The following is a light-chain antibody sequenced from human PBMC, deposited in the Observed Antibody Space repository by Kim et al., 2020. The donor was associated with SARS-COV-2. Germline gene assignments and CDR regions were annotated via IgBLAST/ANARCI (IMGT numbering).Light chain of an antibody. CDR1: QGVSST. V-gene: IGKV3-15*01. J-gene: IGKJ1*01. CDR2: GAS. Sequence: VSPGERATPSCRASQGVSSTLAWYQQKPAQAPRLLIYGASTRATGIPARFSGSGSGTEFTLTISSLQSEDFAVYYCQQYNNWLQTFGQGTKVDIK. CDR3: QQYNNWLQT.